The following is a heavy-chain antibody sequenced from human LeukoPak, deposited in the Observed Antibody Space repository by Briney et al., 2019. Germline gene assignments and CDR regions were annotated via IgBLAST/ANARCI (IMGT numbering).Heavy chain of an antibody. V-gene: IGHV3-74*01. CDR1: GFTFSSYW. CDR2: ISSEGSSI. D-gene: IGHD6-19*01. Sequence: GGSLRLSCAASGFTFSSYWMHWVRQAPGKGLVWVSRISSEGSSISYADSVKGRFTISRDNAKNTLYLQMNSLRAEDTAVYYCARDRDSSIAVAGYWGQGTLVTVSS. J-gene: IGHJ4*02. CDR3: ARDRDSSIAVAGY.